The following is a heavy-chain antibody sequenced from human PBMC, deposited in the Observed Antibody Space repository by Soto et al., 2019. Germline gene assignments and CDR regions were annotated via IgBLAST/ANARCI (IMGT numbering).Heavy chain of an antibody. CDR2: TYYRSKWYN. CDR1: GDSVSSNSAA. J-gene: IGHJ3*02. V-gene: IGHV6-1*01. Sequence: PSQTLSLTCAISGDSVSSNSAAWNWIRQSPSKGLEWLGRTYYRSKWYNYYAVSVKSRITINPDTSKNQFSLQLNSVPPEDTSVYYCARDIEQWLVQGGGAFDIWGQGTMVTVSS. CDR3: ARDIEQWLVQGGGAFDI. D-gene: IGHD6-19*01.